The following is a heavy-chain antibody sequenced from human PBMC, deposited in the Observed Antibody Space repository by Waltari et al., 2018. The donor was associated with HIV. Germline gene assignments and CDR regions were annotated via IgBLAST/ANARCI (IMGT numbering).Heavy chain of an antibody. D-gene: IGHD7-27*01. V-gene: IGHV4-34*02. CDR2: INYVGTT. J-gene: IGHJ3*02. Sequence: QVHLQQWGAGLLKPSETLSLTCGVYGGSFSGYYWSWIRQPPGKGLEWFGEINYVGTTNYNPSLKSRVTVLLDTSKTQFSLQLSSVTAADTAVYYCARRMDNWGLQAFDIWGQGTMVTVSS. CDR3: ARRMDNWGLQAFDI. CDR1: GGSFSGYY.